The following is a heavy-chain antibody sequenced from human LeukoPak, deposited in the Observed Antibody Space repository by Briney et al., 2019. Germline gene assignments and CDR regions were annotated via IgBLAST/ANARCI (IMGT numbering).Heavy chain of an antibody. V-gene: IGHV3-73*01. CDR1: GFTFSGSA. J-gene: IGHJ4*02. CDR2: IRSKANSYAT. D-gene: IGHD3-3*01. Sequence: GGSLRLSCAASGFTFSGSAMHWVRQASGKGLEWLGRIRSKANSYATAYAASVKGRFTISRDDSKNTAYLQMNSLKTEDTAVYYCTRQGYDFWSGYYHYFDYWGQGTLVTVSS. CDR3: TRQGYDFWSGYYHYFDY.